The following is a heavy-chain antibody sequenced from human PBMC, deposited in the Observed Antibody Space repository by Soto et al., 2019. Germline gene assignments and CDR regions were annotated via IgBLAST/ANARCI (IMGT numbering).Heavy chain of an antibody. CDR3: ARAGGIVLMVYALTPRY. Sequence: ASVKVSCKASGYTPTSYAMHWVRQAPGQRLEWMGWINAGNGNTKYSQKFQGRVTITRDTSASTAYMELSSLRSEDTAVYYCARAGGIVLMVYALTPRYWGQGTLVTVSS. D-gene: IGHD2-8*01. V-gene: IGHV1-3*01. J-gene: IGHJ4*02. CDR1: GYTPTSYA. CDR2: INAGNGNT.